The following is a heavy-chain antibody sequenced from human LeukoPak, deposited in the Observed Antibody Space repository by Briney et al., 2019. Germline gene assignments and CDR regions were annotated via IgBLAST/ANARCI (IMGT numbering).Heavy chain of an antibody. CDR1: GFTFSSYT. D-gene: IGHD3-10*01. Sequence: GGSLRLSCAASGFTFSSYTMNWVRQAPGKGLEWVSFISSSSSNIYSADSVKGRFTISSDNAKNSLYLQMNSLRAEDTAVYYCARDAYYGSGSYYDYWGQGTLVTVSS. J-gene: IGHJ4*02. V-gene: IGHV3-21*01. CDR3: ARDAYYGSGSYYDY. CDR2: ISSSSSNI.